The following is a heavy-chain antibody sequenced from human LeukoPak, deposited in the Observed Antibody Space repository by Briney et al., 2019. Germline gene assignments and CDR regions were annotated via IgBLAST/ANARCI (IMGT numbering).Heavy chain of an antibody. V-gene: IGHV1-18*01. CDR2: ISVYNGDT. Sequence: ASVKVSCKASGYTFSNYGISWVRQAPGQGLEWMGWISVYNGDTKFEQKFQDRVTMTADTSTTTAYMELRSLRSDDTAVYYCATDQGALGLLSANNWFDPWGQGTLVTVSS. CDR1: GYTFSNYG. CDR3: ATDQGALGLLSANNWFDP. J-gene: IGHJ5*02. D-gene: IGHD3-16*02.